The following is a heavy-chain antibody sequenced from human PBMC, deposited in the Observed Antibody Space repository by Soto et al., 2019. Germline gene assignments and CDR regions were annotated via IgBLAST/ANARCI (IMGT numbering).Heavy chain of an antibody. D-gene: IGHD6-19*01. V-gene: IGHV1-69*01. CDR2: IIPIFGTA. CDR3: AKVRYSSPMGYYYGMDV. J-gene: IGHJ6*02. CDR1: KVTFSKFI. Sequence: QVQLEQSGGELKKLGSSGKFSCKASKVTFSKFIVTWGGQPPGLGLEWVGGIIPIFGTANYAQKFQGRVTITADESTSTSYMEVNNLRSEDTAVYYCAKVRYSSPMGYYYGMDVWGQGTTVTVSS.